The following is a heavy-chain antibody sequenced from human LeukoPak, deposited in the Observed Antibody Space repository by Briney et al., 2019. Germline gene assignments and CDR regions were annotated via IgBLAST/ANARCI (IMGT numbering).Heavy chain of an antibody. CDR2: INSDGSST. J-gene: IGHJ3*02. CDR3: ARVLLMFPYYYDSSGYAAFDI. D-gene: IGHD3-22*01. V-gene: IGHV3-74*01. Sequence: GGSLRLSCAASGFTFSSYWMHWVRHAPGKGLVWVSRINSDGSSTSYADSVKGRFTISRDNAKNTLYLQMNSLRAEDTAVYYCARVLLMFPYYYDSSGYAAFDIWGQGTMVTVSS. CDR1: GFTFSSYW.